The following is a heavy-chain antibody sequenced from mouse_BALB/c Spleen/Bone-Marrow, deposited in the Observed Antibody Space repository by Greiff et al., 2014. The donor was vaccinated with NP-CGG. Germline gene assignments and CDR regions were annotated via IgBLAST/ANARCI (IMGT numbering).Heavy chain of an antibody. D-gene: IGHD2-12*01. CDR2: INPSNGGT. CDR1: GYTFTGYY. Sequence: QVQLQQSGAELVKPGASVKLSCKASGYTFTGYYMCWVKQRPGQGLEWIGEINPSNGGTNFNEKFKSKATLTVDKSSSTAYMSLSSLTSEDSAVYYCTRSRRAMDHWGQGTSVTVSS. V-gene: IGHV1S81*02. J-gene: IGHJ4*01. CDR3: TRSRRAMDH.